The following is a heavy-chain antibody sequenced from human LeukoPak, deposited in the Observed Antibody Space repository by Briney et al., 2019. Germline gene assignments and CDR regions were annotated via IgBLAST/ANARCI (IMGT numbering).Heavy chain of an antibody. Sequence: SETLSLTCTVSGGSISNYYWSWIRQPPGKGLEWIGYIHYSGSTNNNASLKSRVTMSVDTSKNQFSLKLSSVTAADTAVYYCAREKDGSSWYYLDAFDIWGQGTMVTVSS. D-gene: IGHD6-13*01. CDR2: IHYSGST. CDR3: AREKDGSSWYYLDAFDI. V-gene: IGHV4-59*12. CDR1: GGSISNYY. J-gene: IGHJ3*02.